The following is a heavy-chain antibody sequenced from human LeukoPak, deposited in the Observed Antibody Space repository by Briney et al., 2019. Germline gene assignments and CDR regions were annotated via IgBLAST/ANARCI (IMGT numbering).Heavy chain of an antibody. CDR2: IGGSGGGT. CDR3: AKTPETYYYDFSGYYYYFDY. J-gene: IGHJ4*02. Sequence: GGSLRLSCAASGFTFSNYAMSWVRQAPGKGLEWVSAIGGSGGGTYYADSVKGRFTISRDNSKNTLYLQMTGLRAEDTAIYYCAKTPETYYYDFSGYYYYFDYWGQGTLVTVPS. V-gene: IGHV3-23*01. D-gene: IGHD3-22*01. CDR1: GFTFSNYA.